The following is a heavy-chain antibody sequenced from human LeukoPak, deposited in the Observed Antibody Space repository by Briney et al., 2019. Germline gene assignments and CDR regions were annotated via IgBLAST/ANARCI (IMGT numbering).Heavy chain of an antibody. V-gene: IGHV1-2*02. CDR2: INPNSGGT. CDR1: GYTFTSYY. Sequence: ASVKVSCKASGYTFTSYYMHWVRQAPGQGLEWMGWINPNSGGTNYAQKFQGRVTMTRDTSISTAYMELSRLRSDDTAVYYCARGGPTRSGYFGEWGQGTLVTVSS. J-gene: IGHJ4*02. D-gene: IGHD3-3*01. CDR3: ARGGPTRSGYFGE.